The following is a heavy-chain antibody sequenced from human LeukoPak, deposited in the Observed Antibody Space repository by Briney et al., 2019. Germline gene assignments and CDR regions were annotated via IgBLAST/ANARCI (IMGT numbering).Heavy chain of an antibody. CDR1: GGSISINNFW. D-gene: IGHD2-8*01. CDR2: VYYSGST. Sequence: SETLSLTCSISGGSISINNFWWGWIRQSPGKAMEWVGSVYYSGSTYYNPSLTRRLIMSVDTSKNQFSLKLTSLTAADTAVYYCARGTSFGLMNSDNWGQGTLVIVSS. J-gene: IGHJ4*02. V-gene: IGHV4-39*07. CDR3: ARGTSFGLMNSDN.